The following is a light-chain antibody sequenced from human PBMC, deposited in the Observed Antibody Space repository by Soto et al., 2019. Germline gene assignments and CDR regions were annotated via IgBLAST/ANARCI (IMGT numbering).Light chain of an antibody. J-gene: IGLJ2*01. Sequence: QSVLTQPPSASGTPGQRVTISCSGTSSNIGIKTVNWYQQLPGTAPKLPIHSDNQRPSGVPARFSGSKSGTSASLAISGVQSEDEADYHCATWDDRLNAVVFGGGTKLTVL. CDR1: SSNIGIKT. V-gene: IGLV1-44*01. CDR3: ATWDDRLNAVV. CDR2: SDN.